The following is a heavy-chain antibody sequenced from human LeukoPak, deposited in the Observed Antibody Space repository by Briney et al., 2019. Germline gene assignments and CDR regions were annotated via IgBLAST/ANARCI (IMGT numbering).Heavy chain of an antibody. CDR3: AKGSCGRGKCEYYFDY. Sequence: GGSLRLSCAASGFTFSSYAMSWVRQAPGKGLEWVSGISVTGGNTYYADSVKGRFTISRDNSKNTLYLQMNSLRAEDTAVYYCAKGSCGRGKCEYYFDYWGQGTLVTVSS. CDR1: GFTFSSYA. CDR2: ISVTGGNT. D-gene: IGHD3-16*01. V-gene: IGHV3-23*01. J-gene: IGHJ4*02.